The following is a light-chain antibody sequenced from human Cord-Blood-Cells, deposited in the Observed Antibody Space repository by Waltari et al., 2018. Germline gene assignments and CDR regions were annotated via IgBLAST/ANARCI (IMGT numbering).Light chain of an antibody. CDR1: QSLLHSDGKTY. CDR3: MQSIQLPYT. V-gene: IGKV2D-29*02. CDR2: EVS. Sequence: DIVMTHTPRSLSVTPGQPASISCKSSQSLLHSDGKTYLYWYLQKPGQSPQLLISEVSIRLSGVPDRFSGSASGTDFTLKIRRVEAEDVGVYECMQSIQLPYTFGQGTKLEIK. J-gene: IGKJ2*01.